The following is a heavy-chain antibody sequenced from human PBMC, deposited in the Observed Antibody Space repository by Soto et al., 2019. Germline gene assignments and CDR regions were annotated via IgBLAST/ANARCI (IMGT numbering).Heavy chain of an antibody. CDR2: INHSGST. CDR1: GGSFGDYY. CDR3: ARNGAQRATTMVRGVISYVLDV. Sequence: PSETLSLTCAVYGGSFGDYYWSWIRQPPGKGLEWIGEINHSGSTNYNPSIKSRVTISVDTSKNQFSLKLSSVTAADTAVYYCARNGAQRATTMVRGVISYVLDVWGQGTTVT. D-gene: IGHD3-10*01. V-gene: IGHV4-34*01. J-gene: IGHJ6*02.